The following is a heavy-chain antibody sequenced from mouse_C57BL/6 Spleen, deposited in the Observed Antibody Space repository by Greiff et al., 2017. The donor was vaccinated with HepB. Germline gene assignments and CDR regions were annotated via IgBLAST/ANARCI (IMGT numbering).Heavy chain of an antibody. V-gene: IGHV5-4*01. Sequence: DVKLVESGGGLVKPGGSLKLSCAASGFTFSSYAMSWVRQTPEKRLEWVATISDGGSYTYYPDNVKGRFTISRDNAKNNLYLQRSHRKSEDTAMYYCARDTTVVATWAMDYWGQGTSVTVSS. CDR2: ISDGGSYT. CDR1: GFTFSSYA. CDR3: ARDTTVVATWAMDY. D-gene: IGHD1-1*01. J-gene: IGHJ4*01.